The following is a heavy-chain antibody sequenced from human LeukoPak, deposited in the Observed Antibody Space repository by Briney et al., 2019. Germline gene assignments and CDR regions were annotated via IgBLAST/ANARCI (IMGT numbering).Heavy chain of an antibody. V-gene: IGHV1-2*02. Sequence: ASVKVSCKASGYTFTGYYMHWVRQAPGQGLELMGWINPNSGGTNYAQKFQGRVTMTRDTSISTAYMELSRLRSDDTAVYYCASTHYYDSSGYYGPLAFDIWGQGTMVTVSS. CDR3: ASTHYYDSSGYYGPLAFDI. D-gene: IGHD3-22*01. J-gene: IGHJ3*02. CDR1: GYTFTGYY. CDR2: INPNSGGT.